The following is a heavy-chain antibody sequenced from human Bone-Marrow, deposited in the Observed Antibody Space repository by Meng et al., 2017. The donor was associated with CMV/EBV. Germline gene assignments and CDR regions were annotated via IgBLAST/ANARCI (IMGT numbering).Heavy chain of an antibody. J-gene: IGHJ5*02. CDR3: ARDLAVGSSSSPFDP. V-gene: IGHV1-18*01. CDR2: ISAYNGNT. Sequence: ASVKVSCKASGYTFTSYGISWVRQAPGQGLEWMGWISAYNGNTNYAQKLQGRVTMTTDTSTGTAYMELRSLRSEDTAVYYCARDLAVGSSSSPFDPWGQGTLVTVSS. D-gene: IGHD6-6*01. CDR1: GYTFTSYG.